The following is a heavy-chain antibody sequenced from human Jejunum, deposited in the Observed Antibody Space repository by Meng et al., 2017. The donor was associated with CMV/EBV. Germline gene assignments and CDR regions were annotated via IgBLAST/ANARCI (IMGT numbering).Heavy chain of an antibody. CDR3: VRKASGVDVFDI. Sequence: GFTFCDHYTDWVRQDPGKGLEWVGCIRNKANSYTTEFAASVKGRFTISGDDSKNSLYLQMNSLKIEDTAVYYCVRKASGVDVFDIWGQGTMVTVSS. CDR1: GFTFCDHY. J-gene: IGHJ3*02. CDR2: IRNKANSYTT. V-gene: IGHV3-72*01. D-gene: IGHD6-13*01.